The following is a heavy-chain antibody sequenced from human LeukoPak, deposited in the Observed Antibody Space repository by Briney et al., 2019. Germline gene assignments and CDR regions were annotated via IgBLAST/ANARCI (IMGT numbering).Heavy chain of an antibody. V-gene: IGHV3-48*03. CDR2: ISSSGSII. D-gene: IGHD4-17*01. J-gene: IGHJ4*02. Sequence: GGSLRLSCAASGFTFSNYKMNWVRQAPGKGLEWVSYISSSGSIIYYSDSVKGRFTISRDNAKNSLYLQMNSLRAEDTAVYYCARNYGDLDYWGQGTLVTVSS. CDR1: GFTFSNYK. CDR3: ARNYGDLDY.